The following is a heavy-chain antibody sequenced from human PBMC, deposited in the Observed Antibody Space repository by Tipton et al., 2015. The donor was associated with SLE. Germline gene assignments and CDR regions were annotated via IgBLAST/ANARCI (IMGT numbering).Heavy chain of an antibody. D-gene: IGHD1-14*01. CDR1: GFTFSSYA. Sequence: GSLRLSCAASGFTFSSYAMSWVRQAPGKGLEWVSVIYSGGSTYYAGSVKGRFTISRDNSKNTLYLQMSSLRAEDTAVYYCAKDRIMVQEPPPWSLDLWGRGPLVTVSS. V-gene: IGHV3-23*03. J-gene: IGHJ2*01. CDR3: AKDRIMVQEPPPWSLDL. CDR2: IYSGGST.